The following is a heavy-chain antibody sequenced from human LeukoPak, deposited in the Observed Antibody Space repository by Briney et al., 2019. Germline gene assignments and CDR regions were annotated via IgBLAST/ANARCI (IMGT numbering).Heavy chain of an antibody. CDR2: ISAYNGNT. J-gene: IGHJ6*03. CDR3: ARASPIVVVPAAMDYYYYYMDV. D-gene: IGHD2-2*01. Sequence: ASVKVSCKASGYTFTSYGISWVRQAPGQGLEWMGWISAYNGNTNYAQKLQGRVTMTTDTSTSTAYMELRSLRSDDTAVYYCARASPIVVVPAAMDYYYYYMDVWGKETTVTVSS. V-gene: IGHV1-18*01. CDR1: GYTFTSYG.